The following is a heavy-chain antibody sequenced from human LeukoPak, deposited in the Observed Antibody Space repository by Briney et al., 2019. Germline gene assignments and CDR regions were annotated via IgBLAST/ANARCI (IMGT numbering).Heavy chain of an antibody. J-gene: IGHJ4*02. CDR2: INPNSGDT. Sequence: ASVKASCKASGYTFTGYYMHWVRQAPGQGLQWMGWINPNSGDTHFPQKFQGRVTMTTDTSITTAYMELSRLRSDDTAVYYCARGGNYGSGTYTAFDYWGQGALVTVSS. CDR3: ARGGNYGSGTYTAFDY. D-gene: IGHD3-10*01. CDR1: GYTFTGYY. V-gene: IGHV1-2*02.